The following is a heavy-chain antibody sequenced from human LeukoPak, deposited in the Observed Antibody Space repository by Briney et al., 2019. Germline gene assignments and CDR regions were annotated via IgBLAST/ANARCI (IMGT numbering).Heavy chain of an antibody. Sequence: SETLSLTCAVYGGSFSGYYWSWIRQPPGKGLEWIGEINHSGSTNYNPSLKSRVTISVDTSKNQFSLKLSSVTAADTAVYYCAKYSSSRRAFDYWGQGTLVTVSS. CDR1: GGSFSGYY. CDR2: INHSGST. CDR3: AKYSSSRRAFDY. V-gene: IGHV4-34*01. D-gene: IGHD6-6*01. J-gene: IGHJ4*02.